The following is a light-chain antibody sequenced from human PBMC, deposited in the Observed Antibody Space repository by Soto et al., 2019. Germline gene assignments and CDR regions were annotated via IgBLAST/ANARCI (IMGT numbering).Light chain of an antibody. V-gene: IGLV2-23*02. Sequence: QSALTQPASVSGSPGQSITISCTGTSSDVGGYNLVSWYQQHPGKAPELMIYEVSKRPSGVSNRFSGSKSGNTASLTISGLQAEDEADYHCCSYAPSSTYVFGTGTKLTVL. J-gene: IGLJ1*01. CDR1: SSDVGGYNL. CDR3: CSYAPSSTYV. CDR2: EVS.